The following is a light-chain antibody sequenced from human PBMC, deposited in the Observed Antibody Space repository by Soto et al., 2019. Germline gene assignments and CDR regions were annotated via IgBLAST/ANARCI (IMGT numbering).Light chain of an antibody. Sequence: QSVLTQPPSVSGAPGQRVTISCTGSSSNIGAGYDVHWYQQLPGTAPKLLIYGNSNRPSGVPDRFSGSKSGTSASLAITGLQAEDEADYYCQSYDRSLREVFGTGTKLTVL. V-gene: IGLV1-40*01. J-gene: IGLJ1*01. CDR2: GNS. CDR3: QSYDRSLREV. CDR1: SSNIGAGYD.